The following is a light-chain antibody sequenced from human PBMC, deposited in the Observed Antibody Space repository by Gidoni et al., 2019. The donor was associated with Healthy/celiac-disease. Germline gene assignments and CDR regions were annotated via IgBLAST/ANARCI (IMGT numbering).Light chain of an antibody. CDR1: QDINNY. Sequence: DIQLTQSPSFLSASVGDRVTSTCRASQDINNYLVWYQQKPGKAPNLLIYAASTLESGVPSRFSGSGSGTKYTLTISSLQPEDFATYYCQQLKNYPLTFGGGTKVEF. CDR2: AAS. V-gene: IGKV1-9*01. J-gene: IGKJ4*01. CDR3: QQLKNYPLT.